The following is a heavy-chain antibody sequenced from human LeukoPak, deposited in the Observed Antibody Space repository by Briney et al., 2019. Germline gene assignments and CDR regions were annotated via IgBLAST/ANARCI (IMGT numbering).Heavy chain of an antibody. Sequence: PSETLSLTCTVSGGSISSYYWSWIRQPPGKGLEWIGYIYYSRSTNYNPSLKSRVTISVDTSKNQFSLKLSSVTAADTAVYYCARGGGFWSGLDIWGQGTMVTVSS. CDR2: IYYSRST. J-gene: IGHJ3*02. V-gene: IGHV4-59*01. CDR3: ARGGGFWSGLDI. CDR1: GGSISSYY. D-gene: IGHD3-3*01.